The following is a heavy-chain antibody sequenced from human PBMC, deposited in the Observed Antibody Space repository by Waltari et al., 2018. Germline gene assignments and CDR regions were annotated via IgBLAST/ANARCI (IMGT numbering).Heavy chain of an antibody. V-gene: IGHV4-34*01. D-gene: IGHD7-27*01. CDR3: ARVWVY. J-gene: IGHJ4*02. CDR1: GGSFIGYY. CDR2: INHSGST. Sequence: QVQLQQWGAGLLKPSETLSLTCAGYGGSFIGYYWSWIRQPPGKGLEWIGEINHSGSTNYNPSLKSRVTISVDTSKNQFSLKLSSVTAADTAVYYCARVWVYWGQGTLVTVSS.